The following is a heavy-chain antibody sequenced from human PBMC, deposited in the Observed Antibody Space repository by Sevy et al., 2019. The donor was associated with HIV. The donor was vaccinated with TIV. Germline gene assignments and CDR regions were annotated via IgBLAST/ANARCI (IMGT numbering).Heavy chain of an antibody. D-gene: IGHD3-22*01. CDR1: GFSVSDTY. V-gene: IGHV3-53*01. CDR2: IYSGDKK. Sequence: GGSLRLSCAASGFSVSDTYMSWVRQAPGKGLEWVSVIYSGDKKYHAESVKVGFTISRESSKNTIYLQLNSLRTEDTAVYYCARLNVYYYDEDVYYTTGNAFDLWGQGTMVTVSS. CDR3: ARLNVYYYDEDVYYTTGNAFDL. J-gene: IGHJ3*01.